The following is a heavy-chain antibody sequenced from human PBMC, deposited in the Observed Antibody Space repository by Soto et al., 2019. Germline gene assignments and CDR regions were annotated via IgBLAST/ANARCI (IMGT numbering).Heavy chain of an antibody. CDR2: ISYDGSNK. CDR3: AKDLIITMIVVVIPYGMDV. J-gene: IGHJ6*02. CDR1: GFTFSSYG. D-gene: IGHD3-22*01. Sequence: QVQLVESGGGVVQPGRSLRLSCAASGFTFSSYGMHWVRQAPGKGLEWVAVISYDGSNKYYADSVKGRFTISRDNSKNTLYLQMNSLRAEDTAVYYCAKDLIITMIVVVIPYGMDVWGQGTTVTVSS. V-gene: IGHV3-30*18.